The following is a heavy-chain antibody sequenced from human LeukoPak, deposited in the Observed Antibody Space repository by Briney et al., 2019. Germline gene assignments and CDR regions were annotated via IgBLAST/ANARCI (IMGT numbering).Heavy chain of an antibody. CDR2: INPNSGGA. J-gene: IGHJ6*03. CDR1: GYTFTGYY. Sequence: GASVKVSCKASGYTFTGYYMHWVRQAPGQGLEWMGWINPNSGGANYAQKFQGRVTMTRDTSISTAYMELSRLRSDDTAVYYCARDIGGRGYDFWSGYYYYYMDVWGKGTTVTVSS. D-gene: IGHD3-3*01. V-gene: IGHV1-2*02. CDR3: ARDIGGRGYDFWSGYYYYYMDV.